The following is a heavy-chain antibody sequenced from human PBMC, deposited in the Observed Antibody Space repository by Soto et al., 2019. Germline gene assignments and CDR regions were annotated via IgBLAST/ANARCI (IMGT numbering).Heavy chain of an antibody. V-gene: IGHV4-34*01. CDR2: INHSGST. Sequence: KTSETLSLTCAVYGGSFSGYYWSWIRQPPGKGLEWIGEINHSGSTNYNPSLKSRVTISVDTSKNQFSLKLSSVTAADTAVYYCARRIAARLAYYYYYGMDVWGQGTTVTVSS. CDR3: ARRIAARLAYYYYYGMDV. J-gene: IGHJ6*02. D-gene: IGHD6-6*01. CDR1: GGSFSGYY.